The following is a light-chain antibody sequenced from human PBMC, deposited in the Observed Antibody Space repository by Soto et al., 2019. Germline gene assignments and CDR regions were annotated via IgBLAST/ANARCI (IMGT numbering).Light chain of an antibody. CDR1: SGDVGAYDR. J-gene: IGLJ3*02. Sequence: QSALTQPRSVSGSPGQSVTISCTGTSGDVGAYDRVSWYQHHPTKAPKLIIYDVTNRPSGVPYRFSGSKSGSTASLTISGLQYEDESDYYCCSHAGGSSWVFGGGTQLTVL. CDR2: DVT. V-gene: IGLV2-11*01. CDR3: CSHAGGSSWV.